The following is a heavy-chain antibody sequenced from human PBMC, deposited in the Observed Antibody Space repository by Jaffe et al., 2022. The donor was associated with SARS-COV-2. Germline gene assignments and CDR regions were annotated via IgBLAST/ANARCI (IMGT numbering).Heavy chain of an antibody. CDR2: VNAGNGNT. CDR3: ARGIWVAAKKAYFFDS. D-gene: IGHD2-15*01. V-gene: IGHV1-3*01. CDR1: GYTFTDFA. Sequence: QVQLVQSGAEVKRPGASVKVSCKASGYTFTDFAIHWVRQAPGQRLEWMGWVNAGNGNTRYSQKFQGRVSITRDTSASTAYMELSSLRFEDTAVYHCARGIWVAAKKAYFFDSWGQGTLVTVSS. J-gene: IGHJ4*02.